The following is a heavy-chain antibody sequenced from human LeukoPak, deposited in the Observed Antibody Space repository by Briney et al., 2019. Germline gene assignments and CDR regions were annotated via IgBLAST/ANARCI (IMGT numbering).Heavy chain of an antibody. D-gene: IGHD6-13*01. J-gene: IGHJ5*01. CDR3: TTDGLYSIDS. V-gene: IGHV3-15*01. CDR1: GFTFSYAW. Sequence: GGSLRLSCAASGFTFSYAWMTWVRQAPGKGLEWVGRIKSKSDDGTTDYAAPVRARLSISRDDSKNTLYLQMNSLKTEDTGVYFCTTDGLYSIDSWGQGTLVTVSS. CDR2: IKSKSDDGTT.